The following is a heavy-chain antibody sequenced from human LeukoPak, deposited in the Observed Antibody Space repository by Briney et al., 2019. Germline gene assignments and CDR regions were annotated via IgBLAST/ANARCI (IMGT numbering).Heavy chain of an antibody. Sequence: GGSLRLSCVVSGFTFSSYAMSWVRQAPGKGLEWVSVISGSDNSTYYADSVKGRFTISRDNSKNTLYMQMNSLRVEDTAIYYCAKVDSGNYYYFDYWGQGTLVTVSS. CDR2: ISGSDNST. D-gene: IGHD1-26*01. CDR3: AKVDSGNYYYFDY. CDR1: GFTFSSYA. J-gene: IGHJ4*02. V-gene: IGHV3-23*01.